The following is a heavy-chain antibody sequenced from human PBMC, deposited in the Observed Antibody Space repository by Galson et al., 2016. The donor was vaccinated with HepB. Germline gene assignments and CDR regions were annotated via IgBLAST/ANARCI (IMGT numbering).Heavy chain of an antibody. D-gene: IGHD3-16*01. CDR1: GFTFSSFA. J-gene: IGHJ4*02. CDR2: IWSDASNK. Sequence: SCAVSGFTFSSFALHWVRQAPGKGLEWVALIWSDASNKDYADSVRGRFTISRDNSKNTLYLQMNSLRADDTAVYYCVRDGGSDYGSLNHLDNWGQGTLVTVSS. CDR3: VRDGGSDYGSLNHLDN. V-gene: IGHV3-33*08.